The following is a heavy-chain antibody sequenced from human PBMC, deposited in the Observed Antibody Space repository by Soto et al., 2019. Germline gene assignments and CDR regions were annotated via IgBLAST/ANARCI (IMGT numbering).Heavy chain of an antibody. Sequence: XESLRLSCAASGFTFSSYWMHWVRQAPGEGLVWVSYIKPDGSRTKDADSVKGRFTISRDNARNTLYLRMNSLRAEDTAVYYCARDNNWSYDSWGRGTLVTVSS. CDR2: IKPDGSRT. CDR3: ARDNNWSYDS. CDR1: GFTFSSYW. D-gene: IGHD1-1*01. V-gene: IGHV3-74*03. J-gene: IGHJ4*02.